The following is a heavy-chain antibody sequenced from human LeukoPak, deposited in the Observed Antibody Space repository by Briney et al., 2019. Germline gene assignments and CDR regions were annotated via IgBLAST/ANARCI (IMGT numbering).Heavy chain of an antibody. CDR3: ASGGGSYLHYYYYYGMDV. D-gene: IGHD1-26*01. CDR2: IYYSGST. CDR1: GGSISSHY. V-gene: IGHV4-39*01. J-gene: IGHJ6*02. Sequence: PSETLSLTCTVSGGSISSHYWSWIRQPPGKGLEWIGSIYYSGSTYYNPSLKSRVTISVDTSKNQFSLKLSSVTAADTAVYYCASGGGSYLHYYYYYGMDVWGQGTTVTVSS.